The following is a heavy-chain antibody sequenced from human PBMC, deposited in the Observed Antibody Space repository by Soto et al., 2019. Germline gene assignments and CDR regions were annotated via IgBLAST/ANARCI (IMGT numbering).Heavy chain of an antibody. Sequence: ASVKVSCKASGYTFTSYGISWVRQAPGQGLEWMGWISAYNGNTNYAQKLQGRVTMTTDTSTSTAYMELRSLRSDDTAVYYCASQLHSLRGEAAYYFDYWGQGTLVTVSS. D-gene: IGHD3-10*01. V-gene: IGHV1-18*01. CDR3: ASQLHSLRGEAAYYFDY. CDR2: ISAYNGNT. J-gene: IGHJ4*02. CDR1: GYTFTSYG.